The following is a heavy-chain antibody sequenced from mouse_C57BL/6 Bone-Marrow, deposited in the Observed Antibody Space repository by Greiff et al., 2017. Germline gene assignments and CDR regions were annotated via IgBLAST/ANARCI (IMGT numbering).Heavy chain of an antibody. Sequence: VQLQQSVAELVRPGASVKLSCTASGFNIKNTYMHWVKQRPEQGLEWIGRIDPANGNTKYAPKFQGKATITAETSSNTAYLHLSSLTSEDTAIYYCAPYYYGRSYGDYWGQGTTLTVSS. V-gene: IGHV14-3*01. J-gene: IGHJ2*01. CDR3: APYYYGRSYGDY. D-gene: IGHD1-1*01. CDR2: IDPANGNT. CDR1: GFNIKNTY.